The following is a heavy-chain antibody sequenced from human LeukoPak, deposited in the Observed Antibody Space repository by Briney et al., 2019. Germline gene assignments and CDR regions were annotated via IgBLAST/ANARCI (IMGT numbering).Heavy chain of an antibody. V-gene: IGHV4-59*08. J-gene: IGHJ3*02. Sequence: SETLSLTCAVSGGSISPNYWTWIRQSPQRGLEWIGYVYYTGRTRYNPSLQSRLTISLDTSNSHFSLQLSSVTAADTAVYYCARLLDNDNSGAPVTFDIWGQGTTVTVSS. CDR2: VYYTGRT. CDR1: GGSISPNY. D-gene: IGHD3-22*01. CDR3: ARLLDNDNSGAPVTFDI.